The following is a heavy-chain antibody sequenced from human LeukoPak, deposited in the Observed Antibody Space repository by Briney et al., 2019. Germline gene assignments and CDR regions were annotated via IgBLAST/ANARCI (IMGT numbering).Heavy chain of an antibody. CDR2: ISRSGSST. Sequence: PGGSLRLSCAASGFTFSSYEMNWVRQAPGKGLEWVSYISRSGSSTKYADSVKGRFTIFRDNAKNSLYLEMNSLRAEDTAVYYCARETSLGYWGQGTLVTVSS. CDR3: ARETSLGY. V-gene: IGHV3-48*03. CDR1: GFTFSSYE. J-gene: IGHJ4*02.